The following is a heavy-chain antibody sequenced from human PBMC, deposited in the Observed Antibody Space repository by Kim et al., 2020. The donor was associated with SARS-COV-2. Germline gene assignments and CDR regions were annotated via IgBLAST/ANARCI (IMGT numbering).Heavy chain of an antibody. CDR3: AKDRGPTYYSGSAPYYGMDV. D-gene: IGHD3-10*01. V-gene: IGHV3-23*03. CDR1: GFTFSSYA. J-gene: IGHJ6*02. Sequence: GGSLRLSCAASGFTFSSYAMNWVRQAPGKGLEWVSIIYSGGSSTYYADTVKGRFTISRDNSKNTLYLQMNSLRAEDTAVYYCAKDRGPTYYSGSAPYYGMDVWGQGTTVTVSS. CDR2: IYSGGSST.